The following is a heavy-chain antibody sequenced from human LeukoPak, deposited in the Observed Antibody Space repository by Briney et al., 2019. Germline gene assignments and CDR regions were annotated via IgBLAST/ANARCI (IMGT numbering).Heavy chain of an antibody. Sequence: ASVKVSCKTSGGTFNNSAISWVRQAPGQGLEWLGGIMPLFGTAGYAQKFQGRVTITKDEYTRTVYLELPSLTSDDTAVYYCARDVHGDYGSGWFDPWGQGTLVSVSS. J-gene: IGHJ5*02. D-gene: IGHD4-17*01. V-gene: IGHV1-69*05. CDR3: ARDVHGDYGSGWFDP. CDR1: GGTFNNSA. CDR2: IMPLFGTA.